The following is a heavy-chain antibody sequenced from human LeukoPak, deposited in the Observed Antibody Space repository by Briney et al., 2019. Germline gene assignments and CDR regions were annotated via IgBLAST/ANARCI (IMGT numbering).Heavy chain of an antibody. CDR3: ARETTVETFDY. J-gene: IGHJ4*02. Sequence: GGSLRLSCAASGFTFSSYSMNWVRQAPGKGLEWVSYISSSSSTIYYADSVKGRFTIYRDNAKNSLYLQMNSLRAEDTAVYYCARETTVETFDYWGQGTLVTVSS. D-gene: IGHD4-23*01. CDR1: GFTFSSYS. CDR2: ISSSSSTI. V-gene: IGHV3-48*04.